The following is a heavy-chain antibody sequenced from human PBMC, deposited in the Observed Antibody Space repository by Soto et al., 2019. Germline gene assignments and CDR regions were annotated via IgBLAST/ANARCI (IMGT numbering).Heavy chain of an antibody. Sequence: TGGSLRLSCAASGFTFSSYAMHWVRQAPGKGLEWVAVISYDGSNKYYADSVKGRFTISRDNSKNTLYLQMNSLRVEDTAVFYCANMAAAGTGWGQGTLVTVSS. CDR2: ISYDGSNK. J-gene: IGHJ4*02. V-gene: IGHV3-30-3*01. CDR1: GFTFSSYA. CDR3: ANMAAAGTG. D-gene: IGHD6-13*01.